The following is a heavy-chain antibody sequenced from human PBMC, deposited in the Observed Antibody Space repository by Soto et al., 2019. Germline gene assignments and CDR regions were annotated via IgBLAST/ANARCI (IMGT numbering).Heavy chain of an antibody. CDR1: GGSISSYY. CDR3: ARDRGRYCSGGSCPYYFDY. J-gene: IGHJ4*02. Sequence: QVQLQESGPGLVKPSETLSLTCTVSGGSISSYYWSWIRQPPGKGLEWIGYIYYSGSTNYNPSLKSRVTISVDTSKNQFSLKLSSVTAADTAVYYCARDRGRYCSGGSCPYYFDYWGQGTLVTVSS. CDR2: IYYSGST. D-gene: IGHD2-15*01. V-gene: IGHV4-59*01.